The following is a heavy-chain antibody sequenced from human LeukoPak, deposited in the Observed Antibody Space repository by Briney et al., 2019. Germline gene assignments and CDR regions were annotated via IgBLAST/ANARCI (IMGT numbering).Heavy chain of an antibody. J-gene: IGHJ4*02. Sequence: SETLSLTCTVSGYSISGGYYWGWIRQPPGKGLEWIGSIYYSGSTYYNPSLKSRVTISVDTSKNQFSLKLSSVTAADTAVYYCAREYSSSSAFDYWGQGTLVTVSS. CDR2: IYYSGST. D-gene: IGHD6-6*01. V-gene: IGHV4-38-2*02. CDR1: GYSISGGYY. CDR3: AREYSSSSAFDY.